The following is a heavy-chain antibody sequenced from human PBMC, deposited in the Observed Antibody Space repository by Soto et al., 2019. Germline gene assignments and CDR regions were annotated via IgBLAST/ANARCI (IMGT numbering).Heavy chain of an antibody. CDR3: ARDRVVVVPAADLPYGMDV. V-gene: IGHV4-31*03. CDR1: GGSISSGGYY. J-gene: IGHJ6*02. Sequence: KTSETLSLTCTVSGGSISSGGYYWSWIRQHPGKGLEWIGYIYYSGSTYYNPSLKSRVTISVDTSKNQFSLKLSSVTAADTAVYYCARDRVVVVPAADLPYGMDVWGQGTTVTVS. D-gene: IGHD2-2*01. CDR2: IYYSGST.